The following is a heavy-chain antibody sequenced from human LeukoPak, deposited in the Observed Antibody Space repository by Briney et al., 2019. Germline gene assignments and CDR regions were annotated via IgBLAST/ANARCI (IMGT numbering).Heavy chain of an antibody. Sequence: PSETLSLTCGVSGGSITSTNYWTGVRQPPGKGVEWMGEGNLQGSTNYNPSLMGRVAISVDMSENHISLQLTSVTAADTAVYYCAREGGPYRPLDYSGQGTLVTVSS. CDR3: AREGGPYRPLDY. CDR2: GNLQGST. V-gene: IGHV4-4*02. J-gene: IGHJ4*02. CDR1: GGSITSTNY.